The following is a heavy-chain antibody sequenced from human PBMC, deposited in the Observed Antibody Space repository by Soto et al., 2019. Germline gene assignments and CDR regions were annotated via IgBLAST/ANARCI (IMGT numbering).Heavy chain of an antibody. CDR3: ARDGRIAARPAYYYYYGMDV. J-gene: IGHJ6*02. CDR2: IYYSGST. Sequence: SETLSLTCTVSGGSISSSSYYWGWIRQPPGKGLEWIGSIYYSGSTNYNPSLKSRVTISVDTSKNQFSLKLSSVTAADTAVYYCARDGRIAARPAYYYYYGMDVWGQGTTVTVSS. V-gene: IGHV4-39*07. D-gene: IGHD6-6*01. CDR1: GGSISSSSYY.